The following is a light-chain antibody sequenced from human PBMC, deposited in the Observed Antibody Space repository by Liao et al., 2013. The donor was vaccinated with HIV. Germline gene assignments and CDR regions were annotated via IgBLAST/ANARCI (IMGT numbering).Light chain of an antibody. Sequence: SYELTQPPSVSVSPGQTASITCSGDKLGDKYACWYQQKPGQSPVLVIYQDTKRPSGVPGRFSGFNSENTATLTISGTQPMDEADYYCQAWDSSTAYVFGSGTKLAVL. CDR3: QAWDSSTAYV. J-gene: IGLJ1*01. CDR2: QDT. V-gene: IGLV3-1*01. CDR1: KLGDKY.